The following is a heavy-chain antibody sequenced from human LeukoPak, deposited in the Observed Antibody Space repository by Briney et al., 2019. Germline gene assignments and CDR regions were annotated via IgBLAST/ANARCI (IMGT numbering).Heavy chain of an antibody. Sequence: ASVKVSCKTSGYSFIDYYIHWMRQAPGQGLEWVGRIDPHSGGTHYAQKFQVRVTMTRDTSTSTVYMELSGLRSDDTAVYYCARAPGPYTTGRFHYWGQGTLVTVSS. J-gene: IGHJ4*02. CDR1: GYSFIDYY. V-gene: IGHV1-2*02. CDR2: IDPHSGGT. D-gene: IGHD1-26*01. CDR3: ARAPGPYTTGRFHY.